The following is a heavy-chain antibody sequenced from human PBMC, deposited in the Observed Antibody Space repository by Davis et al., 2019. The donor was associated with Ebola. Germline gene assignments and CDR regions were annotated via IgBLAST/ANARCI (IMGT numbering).Heavy chain of an antibody. V-gene: IGHV1-2*02. CDR2: INPNSGGT. CDR1: GYTFTGYY. Sequence: ASVKVSCKASGYTFTGYYMHWVRQAPGQGLEWMGWINPNSGGTNYAQKFQERVTITRDMSTSTVYMELSSLRSEDTAVYYCASSDPYGSGSYPAYWGQGTLVTVSS. D-gene: IGHD3-10*01. J-gene: IGHJ4*02. CDR3: ASSDPYGSGSYPAY.